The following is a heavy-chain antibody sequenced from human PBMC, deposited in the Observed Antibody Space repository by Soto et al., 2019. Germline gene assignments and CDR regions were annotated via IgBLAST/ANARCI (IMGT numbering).Heavy chain of an antibody. Sequence: SETLSLTCTVSSGSISTYYWGWIRQPAGKRLEWTGRIYSSGSTLYNPSLKSRVTMSVDTSKNQFSLKLSSVTAADTAVYLCAGGAAADFFDYWGQGTLVTVSS. CDR2: IYSSGST. CDR3: AGGAAADFFDY. J-gene: IGHJ4*02. D-gene: IGHD6-13*01. CDR1: SGSISTYY. V-gene: IGHV4-4*07.